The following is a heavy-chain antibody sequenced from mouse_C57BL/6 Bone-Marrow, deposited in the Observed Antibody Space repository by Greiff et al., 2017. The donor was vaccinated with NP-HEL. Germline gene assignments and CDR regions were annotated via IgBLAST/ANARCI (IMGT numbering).Heavy chain of an antibody. CDR1: GYTFTSYW. CDR2: IHPNSGST. V-gene: IGHV1-64*01. CDR3: ARNEVAY. J-gene: IGHJ3*01. Sequence: QVHVKQPGAELVKPGASVKLSCKASGYTFTSYWMHWVKQRPGQGLEWIGMIHPNSGSTNYNEKFKSQATQTVDKSSSTAYMQLSSLTSEDSAVYYCARNEVAYWGQGTLVTVSA.